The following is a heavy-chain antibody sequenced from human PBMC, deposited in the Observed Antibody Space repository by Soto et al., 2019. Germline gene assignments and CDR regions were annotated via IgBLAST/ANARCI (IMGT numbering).Heavy chain of an antibody. V-gene: IGHV4-30-4*01. CDR3: ARVKATLYRHYYFDY. CDR1: GGTINSGDYR. Sequence: SETLSLTGSVSGGTINSGDYRWGWIRQPPGKGLECIGYIFYTGRTCYSPCLKSRASMSIDTSKNLFSLRLRSLTAADTAGYFCARVKATLYRHYYFDYWGQGTPVTVSS. J-gene: IGHJ4*02. CDR2: IFYTGRT. D-gene: IGHD5-12*01.